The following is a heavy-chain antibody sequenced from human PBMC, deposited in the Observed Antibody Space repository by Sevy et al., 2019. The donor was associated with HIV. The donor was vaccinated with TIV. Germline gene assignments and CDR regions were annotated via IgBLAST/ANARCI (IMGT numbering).Heavy chain of an antibody. J-gene: IGHJ4*02. CDR1: GFTFSKYS. CDR3: AGEGCTKPHDY. V-gene: IGHV3-23*01. D-gene: IGHD2-8*01. Sequence: GGSLRLSCAASGFTFSKYSMSWVRQPPGKGLEWVSTLFFGCGEINYADSVKGRFTIARDNSKSSVYLEMNNLRPEETAVYYCAGEGCTKPHDYWGQGTLVTVSS. CDR2: LFFGCGEI.